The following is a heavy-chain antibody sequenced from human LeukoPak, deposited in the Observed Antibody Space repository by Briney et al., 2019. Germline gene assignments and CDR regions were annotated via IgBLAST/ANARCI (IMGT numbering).Heavy chain of an antibody. CDR1: GGSISSYY. D-gene: IGHD6-13*01. V-gene: IGHV4-59*12. CDR2: IYYTGST. Sequence: PSETLSLTCTVSGGSISSYYWSWIRQPPGKGLEWIGYIYYTGSTNYNPSLKSRVTMSVDTSKNQFSLKLSSVTAADTAVYYCARDYFLRAAADYYYYYYMDVWGKGTTVTISS. CDR3: ARDYFLRAAADYYYYYYMDV. J-gene: IGHJ6*03.